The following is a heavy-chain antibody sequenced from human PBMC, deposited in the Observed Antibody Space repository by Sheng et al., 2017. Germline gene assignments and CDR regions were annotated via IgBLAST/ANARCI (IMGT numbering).Heavy chain of an antibody. CDR3: ARGAAGSGSYYKLGGWFDP. D-gene: IGHD3-10*01. Sequence: QVQLQQWGAGLLKPSETLSLTCAVYRGSFSGYYWSWIRQPPGKGLEWIGEINHSGSTNYNPSLKSRVTISVDTSKNQFSLKLSSVTAADTAVYYCARGAAGSGSYYKLGGWFDPWGQGTLVTVSS. V-gene: IGHV4-34*01. CDR2: INHSGST. J-gene: IGHJ5*02. CDR1: RGSFSGYY.